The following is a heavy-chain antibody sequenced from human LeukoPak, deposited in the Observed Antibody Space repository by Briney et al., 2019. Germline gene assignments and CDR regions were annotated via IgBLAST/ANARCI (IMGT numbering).Heavy chain of an antibody. CDR3: ATPTRGGIAVTGTFGH. V-gene: IGHV4-34*01. D-gene: IGHD6-19*01. CDR2: INHSGAT. Sequence: SETLSLTCAGSGGAFTGYYWRWIRQPPGKGLEWIGEINHSGATNYNPSLKSRVTISVDTSKNQFSLRLTSVSAADTGVYYCATPTRGGIAVTGTFGHWGQGTQVTASS. CDR1: GGAFTGYY. J-gene: IGHJ4*02.